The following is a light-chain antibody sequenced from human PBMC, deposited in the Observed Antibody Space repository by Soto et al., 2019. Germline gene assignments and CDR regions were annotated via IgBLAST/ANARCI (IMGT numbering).Light chain of an antibody. Sequence: QSVLTQPPSVSGAPGQWVTISCTGSSSDIGAGYDVHWYQQLPGTAPKLLIYGNSNRPSGVPDRFSGSKSGTSASLAITGPQAEDEADDECQSYDSRLSGYVVFGGGTKVTVL. V-gene: IGLV1-40*01. CDR3: QSYDSRLSGYVV. CDR2: GNS. CDR1: SSDIGAGYD. J-gene: IGLJ2*01.